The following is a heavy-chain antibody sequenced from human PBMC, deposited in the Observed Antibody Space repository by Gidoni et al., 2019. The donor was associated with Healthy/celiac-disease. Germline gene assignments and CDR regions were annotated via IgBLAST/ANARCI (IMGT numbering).Heavy chain of an antibody. Sequence: EVQLLESGGGLVQPGGSLRLSCAASGFPFSSYAMSWVRQAPGKGLEWVSAISGSGGSTYYADSVKGRFTISRDNSKNTLYLQMNSLRAEDTAVYYCAKDHSSSSGLFDYWGQGTLVTVSS. V-gene: IGHV3-23*01. CDR1: GFPFSSYA. D-gene: IGHD6-6*01. CDR3: AKDHSSSSGLFDY. CDR2: ISGSGGST. J-gene: IGHJ4*02.